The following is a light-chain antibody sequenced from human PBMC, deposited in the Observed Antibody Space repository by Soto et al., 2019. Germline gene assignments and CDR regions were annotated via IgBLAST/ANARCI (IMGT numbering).Light chain of an antibody. CDR3: QQYGSSPEWT. V-gene: IGKV3-15*01. J-gene: IGKJ1*01. Sequence: IVMTQSPSTLSVSPGERVTLSCRASQNILSNLAWYQQKPGQAPRLLIYGASTRATGIPARFSGSGSGTDFTLTISRLEPEDFAVYYCQQYGSSPEWTFGQGTKVDIK. CDR1: QNILSN. CDR2: GAS.